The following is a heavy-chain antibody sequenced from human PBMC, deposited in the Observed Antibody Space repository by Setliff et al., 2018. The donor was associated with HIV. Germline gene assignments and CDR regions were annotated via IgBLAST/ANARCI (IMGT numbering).Heavy chain of an antibody. J-gene: IGHJ4*01. CDR2: IHHTGST. V-gene: IGHV4-59*02. CDR1: DDSVSTFY. Sequence: SETLSLTCTVSDDSVSTFYWNWIRQPPGKGLEWIGFIHHTGSTVSNPSLKSRVTILMDLSRNQLSLHLASVTTADTAVYFCAPGEGVSSTYYHDWGQGTQVTVSS. D-gene: IGHD7-27*01. CDR3: APGEGVSSTYYHD.